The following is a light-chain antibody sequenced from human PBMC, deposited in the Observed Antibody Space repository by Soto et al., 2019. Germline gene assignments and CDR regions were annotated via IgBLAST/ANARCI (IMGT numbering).Light chain of an antibody. Sequence: IVMTQSPATLSVSPGEGSTLSCRTSESVSSNLAWYQQKPGQAPRLLISGASNRATGIPARFSGSGSGTEFTLTISSLQSEDFAVYSCQQYNKWPLTFGGGTRVEIK. CDR3: QQYNKWPLT. V-gene: IGKV3-15*01. CDR1: ESVSSN. J-gene: IGKJ4*01. CDR2: GAS.